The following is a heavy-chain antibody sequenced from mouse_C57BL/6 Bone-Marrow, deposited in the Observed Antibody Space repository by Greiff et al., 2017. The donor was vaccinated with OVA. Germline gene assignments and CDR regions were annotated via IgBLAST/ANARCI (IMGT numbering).Heavy chain of an antibody. V-gene: IGHV1-82*01. Sequence: QVQLQQSGPELVKPGASVKISCKASGYAFSSSWMHWVKQRPGKGLEWIGRIYPGDGDTNYNGKFKGKATLTADKSSSTAYMQLSSLTSEDSAVYCCARVGGLQWYFDDWGTGTTVTVSS. CDR3: ARVGGLQWYFDD. D-gene: IGHD3-1*01. J-gene: IGHJ1*03. CDR2: IYPGDGDT. CDR1: GYAFSSSW.